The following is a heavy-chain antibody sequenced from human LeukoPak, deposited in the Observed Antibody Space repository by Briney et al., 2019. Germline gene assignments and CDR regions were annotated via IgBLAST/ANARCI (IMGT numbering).Heavy chain of an antibody. D-gene: IGHD2-21*01. Sequence: GGSLRLSCAASGFTFSTYSMNWVRQTPGKGLEWVSFLSSSSSTIHYADSVKGRFTIARDNANNSLYLQMSGLRAEDTAVYYCAREVISIPSYFDSWGQGTLVTVSS. CDR1: GFTFSTYS. J-gene: IGHJ4*02. CDR2: LSSSSSTI. V-gene: IGHV3-48*01. CDR3: AREVISIPSYFDS.